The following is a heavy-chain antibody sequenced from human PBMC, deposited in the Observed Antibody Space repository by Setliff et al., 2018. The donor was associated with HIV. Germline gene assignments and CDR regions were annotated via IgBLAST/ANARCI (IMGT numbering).Heavy chain of an antibody. D-gene: IGHD3-10*01. CDR2: IVVGSGNT. J-gene: IGHJ4*02. Sequence: ASVKVSCKASGFTFTSSAVQWVRQARGQRLEWIGWIVVGSGNTNYAQEFQERVTITRDMSTSTAYMELSSLRSEDTAVYYCAAGTYYYGSGSRSRSPFDYWGQGTLVTVSS. V-gene: IGHV1-58*01. CDR1: GFTFTSSA. CDR3: AAGTYYYGSGSRSRSPFDY.